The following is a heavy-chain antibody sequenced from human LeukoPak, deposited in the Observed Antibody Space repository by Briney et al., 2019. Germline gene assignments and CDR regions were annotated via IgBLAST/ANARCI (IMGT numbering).Heavy chain of an antibody. Sequence: ASVKVSGKASGYTFTSYDINWVRQATGHGLEWMGWMNPNSGNTGYAQKFQGRVTMTRNTSISTAYMELSSLRSEDTAVYYCAREETSGSLNYYYGMDVWGQGTTVTVSS. CDR2: MNPNSGNT. CDR3: AREETSGSLNYYYGMDV. V-gene: IGHV1-8*01. J-gene: IGHJ6*02. D-gene: IGHD3-10*01. CDR1: GYTFTSYD.